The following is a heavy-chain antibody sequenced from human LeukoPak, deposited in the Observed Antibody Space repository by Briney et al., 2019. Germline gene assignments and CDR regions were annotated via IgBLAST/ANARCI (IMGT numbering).Heavy chain of an antibody. D-gene: IGHD5-12*01. V-gene: IGHV1-2*02. CDR2: INPNNGGT. CDR1: GYTFTGYY. J-gene: IGHJ4*02. CDR3: ARDKYTGYETFDY. Sequence: AASVKVSCKASGYTFTGYYIHWVRQAPGQGLEWMGWINPNNGGTNYAQKFQGRVTMTRDTSISTAYMELNRLTSDDTAVYYCARDKYTGYETFDYWGQGTPVTVSS.